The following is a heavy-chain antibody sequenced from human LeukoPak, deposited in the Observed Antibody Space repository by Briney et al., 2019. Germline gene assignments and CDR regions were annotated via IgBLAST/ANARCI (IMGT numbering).Heavy chain of an antibody. V-gene: IGHV4-61*02. CDR1: GDSISSGGYY. Sequence: SETLSLTCSVCGDSISSGGYYCNWIRQSAGKGLEWIGRIYTSGNTNYNPSLKSRVTISVDTSKKQFSLKLNSVTAADTAVYYCARHSNNYYGSGVNAFDIWGQGTMVTVSS. D-gene: IGHD3-10*01. J-gene: IGHJ3*02. CDR2: IYTSGNT. CDR3: ARHSNNYYGSGVNAFDI.